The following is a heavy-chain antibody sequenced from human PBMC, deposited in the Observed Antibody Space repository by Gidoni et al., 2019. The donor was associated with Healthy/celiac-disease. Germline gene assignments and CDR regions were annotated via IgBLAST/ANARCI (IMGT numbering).Heavy chain of an antibody. CDR1: GFTFSSYG. J-gene: IGHJ6*02. Sequence: QVQLVASGGGVVQPGRSLRLSCAASGFTFSSYGMHWGRQAPGQGLEWVAVIWYDGSNKYYADSVKGRFTISRDNSKNTLYLQMNSLRAEDTAVYYCARDEAYCSSTSCIGGGVYYYYGMDVWGQGTTVTVSS. CDR2: IWYDGSNK. V-gene: IGHV3-33*01. D-gene: IGHD2-2*01. CDR3: ARDEAYCSSTSCIGGGVYYYYGMDV.